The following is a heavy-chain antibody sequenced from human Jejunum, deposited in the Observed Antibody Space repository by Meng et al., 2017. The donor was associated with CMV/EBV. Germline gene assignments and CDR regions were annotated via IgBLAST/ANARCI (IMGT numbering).Heavy chain of an antibody. Sequence: GDSVSSSYWHWIRQSRGKGLEWIGYIYYTVTSNYNPSLKSRATLSVDTSKNQISLRLTSVTAADTAVYYCARGRYCSSTSCFPFEHWGQGALVTVSS. V-gene: IGHV4-59*02. CDR2: IYYTVTS. D-gene: IGHD2-2*01. CDR3: ARGRYCSSTSCFPFEH. CDR1: GDSVSSSY. J-gene: IGHJ4*02.